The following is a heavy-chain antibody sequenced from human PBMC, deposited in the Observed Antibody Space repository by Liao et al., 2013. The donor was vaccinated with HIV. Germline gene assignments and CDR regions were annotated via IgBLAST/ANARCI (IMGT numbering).Heavy chain of an antibody. Sequence: QVLLLESGPGLVKPSETLSLTCTVSGVSISHTYWSWIRQPADKGLEWIGRIQSSGSTNYNPSLKNRVTMSVDTSRNQFSLRLTSVTAADTAVYYCARGRISGVVVDWGQGTLVTVTT. CDR3: ARGRISGVVVD. CDR1: GVSISHTY. J-gene: IGHJ4*02. CDR2: IQSSGST. D-gene: IGHD3-3*01. V-gene: IGHV4-4*07.